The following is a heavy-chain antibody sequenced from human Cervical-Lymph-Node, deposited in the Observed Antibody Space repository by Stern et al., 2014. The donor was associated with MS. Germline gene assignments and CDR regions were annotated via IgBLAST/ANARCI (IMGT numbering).Heavy chain of an antibody. J-gene: IGHJ4*02. V-gene: IGHV3-48*02. CDR1: GFTFNTYS. CDR3: ARDKDFAFDY. Sequence: EVQLVESGGGLVQPGGSLRLSCAASGFTFNTYSMNWVRQAPGKGLEWIAYIGGASRTIRYADSVRGRFTTSRDNAENSLSLQMYSLRDEDTAVYYCARDKDFAFDYWGQGTLVTVSS. CDR2: IGGASRTI.